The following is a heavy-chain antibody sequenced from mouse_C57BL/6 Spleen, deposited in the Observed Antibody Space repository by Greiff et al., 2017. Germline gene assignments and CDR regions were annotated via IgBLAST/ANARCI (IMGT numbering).Heavy chain of an antibody. CDR3: GRRKSTNGTPYYFDY. CDR1: GYTFTSYW. D-gene: IGHD2-14*01. V-gene: IGHV1-69*01. J-gene: IGHJ2*01. Sequence: QVQLQQPGAELVMPGASVKLSCKASGYTFTSYWMHWVKQRPGQGLEWIGEIDPCGSFTNYNQKFKGKSTVTVDNSSSTAYMQLSSLTSEDSSVYYCGRRKSTNGTPYYFDYWGQGTTLTVSA. CDR2: IDPCGSFT.